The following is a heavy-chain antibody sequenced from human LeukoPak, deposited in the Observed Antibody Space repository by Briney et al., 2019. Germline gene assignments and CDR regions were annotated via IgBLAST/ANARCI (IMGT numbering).Heavy chain of an antibody. D-gene: IGHD3-10*01. V-gene: IGHV4-34*01. J-gene: IGHJ4*02. CDR3: ARLPLGAFAEFLNFDY. CDR2: INHSGST. CDR1: GGSFSAYY. Sequence: SETLSLTCGVYGGSFSAYYWSWIRQPPGKGLEWIGDINHSGSTKYNPSLMSRVAVSVDSSKNHFSLNLRSVTAADTAVYYCARLPLGAFAEFLNFDYWGQGIPVTVSS.